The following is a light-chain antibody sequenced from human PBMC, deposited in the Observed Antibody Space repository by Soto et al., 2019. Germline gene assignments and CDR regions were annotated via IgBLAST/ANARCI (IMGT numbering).Light chain of an antibody. CDR3: QQYGSSGT. CDR2: GAS. V-gene: IGKV3-15*01. J-gene: IGKJ1*01. Sequence: EIVMTQSPATLSVSPGERATLSCRASLSVSSNLAWYQQKPGQAPRLLIYGASTRATGIPARFSGSGSGTEFTLTINSLEPEDFAVYYCQQYGSSGTFGQGTKVDVK. CDR1: LSVSSN.